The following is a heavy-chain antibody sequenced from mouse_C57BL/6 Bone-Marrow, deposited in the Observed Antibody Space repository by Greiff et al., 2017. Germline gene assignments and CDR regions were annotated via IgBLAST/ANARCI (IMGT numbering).Heavy chain of an antibody. CDR2: IRNKANGYTT. V-gene: IGHV7-3*01. CDR3: ARSLLLRLDFDV. D-gene: IGHD1-1*01. CDR1: GFTFTDYY. J-gene: IGHJ1*03. Sequence: DVMLVESGGGLVQPGGSLSLSCAASGFTFTDYYMSWVRQPPGKALEWLGFIRNKANGYTTEYSASVKGRFTISRDNSQRILYLQMNALRAEDSATYYCARSLLLRLDFDVWGTGTTVTVSS.